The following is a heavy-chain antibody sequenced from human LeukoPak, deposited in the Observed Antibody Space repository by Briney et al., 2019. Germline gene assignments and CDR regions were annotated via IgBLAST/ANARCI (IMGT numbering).Heavy chain of an antibody. D-gene: IGHD5-18*01. CDR2: ISSSGGTI. V-gene: IGHV3-48*03. CDR1: GFTLSSNE. Sequence: GGSLRLSCAASGFTLSSNEMNWVRQAPGKGMEWISYISSSGGTIYHADSVKGRFTISRDNARNSMFLQMNSLRAEDTAVYYCASGYTYGLDHWGQGTLVTVSS. CDR3: ASGYTYGLDH. J-gene: IGHJ4*02.